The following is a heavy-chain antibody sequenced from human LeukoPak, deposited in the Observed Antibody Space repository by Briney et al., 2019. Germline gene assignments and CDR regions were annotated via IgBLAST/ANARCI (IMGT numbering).Heavy chain of an antibody. CDR3: ARDYGRVPAAHFGD. Sequence: SETLSLTCTVSGGSISSSSYYWGWIRQPPGKGLEWIGSIYYSGSTYYNPSLKSRVTISVDTSKNQFSLKLSSVTAADTAVYYCARDYGRVPAAHFGDWGQGTLVTVSS. D-gene: IGHD2-2*01. CDR2: IYYSGST. CDR1: GGSISSSSYY. V-gene: IGHV4-39*07. J-gene: IGHJ4*02.